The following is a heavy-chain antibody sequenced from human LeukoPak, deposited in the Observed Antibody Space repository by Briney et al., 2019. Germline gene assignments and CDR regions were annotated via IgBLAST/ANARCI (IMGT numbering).Heavy chain of an antibody. Sequence: PGGSLRLSCAASGFTFPGYSMNWVRQAPGKGLEWVSHISSGSSTIYYTDSVKGRFTISRDNAKNSLYLQMNSLRAEDTAVYYCAREGDIVSVPTAWRFDPWGQGTLVTVSS. CDR2: ISSGSSTI. D-gene: IGHD2-2*01. V-gene: IGHV3-48*04. J-gene: IGHJ5*02. CDR1: GFTFPGYS. CDR3: AREGDIVSVPTAWRFDP.